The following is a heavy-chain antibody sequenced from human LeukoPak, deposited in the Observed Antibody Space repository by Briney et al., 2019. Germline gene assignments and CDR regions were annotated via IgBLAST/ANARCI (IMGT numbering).Heavy chain of an antibody. CDR2: IYYSGST. J-gene: IGHJ6*03. CDR3: ARRPLSYYQSYYYYMDV. D-gene: IGHD3-10*01. Sequence: SETLSLTCTVSGGSISSSSYYRGWIRQPPGKGLEWIGSIYYSGSTYNNPSLKSRVTISVDTSKNQFSLKLTSVTAADTAVYYCARRPLSYYQSYYYYMDVWGKGTTVTVSS. V-gene: IGHV4-39*07. CDR1: GGSISSSSYY.